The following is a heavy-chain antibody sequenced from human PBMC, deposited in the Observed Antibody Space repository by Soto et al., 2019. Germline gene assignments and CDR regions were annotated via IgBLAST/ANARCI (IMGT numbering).Heavy chain of an antibody. CDR1: GYIFTNHY. CDR2: INPSGRST. J-gene: IGHJ4*02. CDR3: ARADYYDSSGFYYDC. Sequence: QVQLVHSGAEVKKPGASVKVSCKASGYIFTNHYIHWVRQAPRQGLEWMRIINPSGRSTNYLQKFKGRITMTRDTSTSTVYMELSSLRSEDTAIYFCARADYYDSSGFYYDCWGQGTLVTVSS. V-gene: IGHV1-46*01. D-gene: IGHD3-22*01.